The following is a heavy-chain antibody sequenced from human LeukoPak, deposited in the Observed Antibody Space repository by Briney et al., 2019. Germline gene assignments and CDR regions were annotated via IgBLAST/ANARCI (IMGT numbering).Heavy chain of an antibody. CDR2: IWYDGSNK. Sequence: PGGSLRLSCAASGFTFSSYGMHWVRQAPGKGLEWVAVIWYDGSNKFYADSVKGRFTISRDNSKNTLYLQMNSLRAEDTAVYYCAKGRGAGWFDPWGQGTLVTVSS. CDR3: AKGRGAGWFDP. J-gene: IGHJ5*02. D-gene: IGHD5-12*01. V-gene: IGHV3-33*06. CDR1: GFTFSSYG.